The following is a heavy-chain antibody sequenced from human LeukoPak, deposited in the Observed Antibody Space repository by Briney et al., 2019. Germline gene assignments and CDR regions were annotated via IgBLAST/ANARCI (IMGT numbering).Heavy chain of an antibody. Sequence: SETLSLTCTVSGGSIRNYYWSWIRQPPGKGLEWIGYLYYSGSTNYNPSLKSRVTISVDTSKNQFSLKLTSVTAADTAVYCCARDGTGIAVAGTFDYWGQGTLVTVSS. V-gene: IGHV4-59*01. CDR3: ARDGTGIAVAGTFDY. D-gene: IGHD6-19*01. CDR2: LYYSGST. J-gene: IGHJ4*02. CDR1: GGSIRNYY.